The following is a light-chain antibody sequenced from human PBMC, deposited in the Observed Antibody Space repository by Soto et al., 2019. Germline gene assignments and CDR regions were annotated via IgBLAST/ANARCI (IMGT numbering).Light chain of an antibody. CDR1: QTISGY. CDR3: QQSYSTPIT. Sequence: DIQMTQSPSTLSASVGDRVTITCRASQTISGYLNWYQQKPGKAPKLLIYAASSLQSGVPSRFSGSGSGTDFTLTISSLQPEDFATYYCQQSYSTPITFGQGTRLAIK. J-gene: IGKJ5*01. CDR2: AAS. V-gene: IGKV1-39*01.